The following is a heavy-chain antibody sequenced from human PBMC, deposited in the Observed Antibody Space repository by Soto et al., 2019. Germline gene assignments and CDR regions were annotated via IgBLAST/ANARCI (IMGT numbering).Heavy chain of an antibody. CDR1: GFTFSNAW. V-gene: IGHV3-15*01. Sequence: PGGSLRLSCAASGFTFSNAWMSWVRQAPGKGLEWVGRIKSKTDGGTTDYAAPVKGRFTISRDDSKNTLYLQMNSLKTEDTAVYYCTTDKMGFLAYYYMDVWGKGTTVTVSS. CDR2: IKSKTDGGTT. J-gene: IGHJ6*03. D-gene: IGHD3-3*01. CDR3: TTDKMGFLAYYYMDV.